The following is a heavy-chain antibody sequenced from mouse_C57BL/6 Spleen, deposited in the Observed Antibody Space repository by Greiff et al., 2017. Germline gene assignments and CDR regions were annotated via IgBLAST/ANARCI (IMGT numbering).Heavy chain of an antibody. J-gene: IGHJ3*01. Sequence: EVQLQQSGPELVKPGASVKISCKASGYTFTDYYMNWVKQSHGQSLEWIGDINPNNGGTSYNQKFKGKATLTVDKSSSTAYMELRSLTSEDSAVYYCARYDGYTWFAYWGQGTLVTVSA. CDR1: GYTFTDYY. D-gene: IGHD2-3*01. CDR2: INPNNGGT. V-gene: IGHV1-26*01. CDR3: ARYDGYTWFAY.